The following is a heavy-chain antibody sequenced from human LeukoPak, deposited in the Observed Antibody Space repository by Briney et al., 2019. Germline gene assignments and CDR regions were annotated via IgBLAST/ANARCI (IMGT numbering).Heavy chain of an antibody. V-gene: IGHV4-34*01. D-gene: IGHD5-24*01. CDR2: INHSGST. CDR1: GGSFSGYY. CDR3: ARGRGYKL. Sequence: SETLSLTCAVYGGSFSGYYWSWIRQPPGKGLEWIGEINHSGSTNYNPSLKSRVTISVDTSKNQFSLKLSSVTAADTAVYYCARGRGYKLWGQGTLVTVS. J-gene: IGHJ4*02.